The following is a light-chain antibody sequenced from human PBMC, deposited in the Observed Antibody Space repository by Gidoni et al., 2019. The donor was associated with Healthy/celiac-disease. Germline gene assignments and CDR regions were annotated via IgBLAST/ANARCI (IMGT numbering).Light chain of an antibody. Sequence: DIQMTQSPSTLSASVGDRVTITCRASQSISSWLAWYQQKPGKAPKLLIYKASSLESGVPSRFSGSGSGTEFTLTISSLQPDDFATYNGQQYNSSPFTFXPXTKVDIK. CDR2: KAS. J-gene: IGKJ3*01. V-gene: IGKV1-5*03. CDR3: QQYNSSPFT. CDR1: QSISSW.